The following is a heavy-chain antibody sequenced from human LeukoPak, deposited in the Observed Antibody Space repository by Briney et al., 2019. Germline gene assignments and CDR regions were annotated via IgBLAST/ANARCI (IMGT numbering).Heavy chain of an antibody. CDR3: ARDSSMARDY. Sequence: GGSLRLSCAASGFTFSSYTMSWVRQAPGKGLEWVSSIIGSGGATYYADSVRGRFTISRDNSKNTLYLEMNSLRAEDTAVYYCARDSSMARDYWGQGTLVIVSS. D-gene: IGHD2/OR15-2a*01. CDR2: IIGSGGAT. V-gene: IGHV3-23*01. CDR1: GFTFSSYT. J-gene: IGHJ4*02.